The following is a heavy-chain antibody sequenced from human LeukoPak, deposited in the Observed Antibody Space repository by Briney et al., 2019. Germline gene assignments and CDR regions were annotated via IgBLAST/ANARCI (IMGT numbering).Heavy chain of an antibody. V-gene: IGHV3-30-3*01. D-gene: IGHD1-26*01. CDR3: ARDYRKYSGSYLSY. J-gene: IGHJ4*02. CDR2: ISYDGSNK. Sequence: GGSLRLSCAASRFTFSSYAMHWVRQAPGKGLEWVAVISYDGSNKYYADSVKGRFTISRDNSKNTLYLQMNSLRAEDTAVYYCARDYRKYSGSYLSYWGQGTLVTVSS. CDR1: RFTFSSYA.